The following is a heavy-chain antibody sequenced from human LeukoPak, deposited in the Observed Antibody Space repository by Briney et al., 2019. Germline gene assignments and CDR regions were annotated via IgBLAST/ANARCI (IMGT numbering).Heavy chain of an antibody. CDR1: GYSISSGYY. V-gene: IGHV4-38-2*02. D-gene: IGHD4-11*01. Sequence: SETLSLTCTVSGYSISSGYYWGWIRQPPGKGLEWIGSIYHSGSTYYNPSLKSRVTISVDTSKNQFSLKLSSVTAADTAVYYCARDSDTVTTSGWFDPWGQGTLVTVSS. CDR3: ARDSDTVTTSGWFDP. J-gene: IGHJ5*02. CDR2: IYHSGST.